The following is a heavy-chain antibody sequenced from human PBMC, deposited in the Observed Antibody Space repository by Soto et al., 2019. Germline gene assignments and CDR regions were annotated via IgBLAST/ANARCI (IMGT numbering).Heavy chain of an antibody. CDR2: INHSGST. D-gene: IGHD2-2*01. V-gene: IGHV4-34*01. CDR1: GGSFSCYY. CDR3: AREEPATAAIG. Sequence: SETLSLTCAVYGGSFSCYYWSWIRQPPGRGLEWIGEINHSGSTNYNPSLKSRVTISVDTSKNQFSLKLSSVTAADTAVYYCAREEPATAAIGWGQGTLVTVSS. J-gene: IGHJ4*02.